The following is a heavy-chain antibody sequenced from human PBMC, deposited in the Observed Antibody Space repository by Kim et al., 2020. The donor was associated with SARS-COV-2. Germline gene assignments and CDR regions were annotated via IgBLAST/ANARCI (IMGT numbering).Heavy chain of an antibody. CDR3: ARVPYGDYRGYFDY. D-gene: IGHD4-17*01. J-gene: IGHJ4*02. Sequence: ASVKVSCKASGYTFDDYGVSWVRQAPGQGLEWMGWISTYNGKTNYAQNLQGRVTMTSDTSTSTVYMEVRGLRSDDTAVYYCARVPYGDYRGYFDYWGQGT. V-gene: IGHV1-18*01. CDR1: GYTFDDYG. CDR2: ISTYNGKT.